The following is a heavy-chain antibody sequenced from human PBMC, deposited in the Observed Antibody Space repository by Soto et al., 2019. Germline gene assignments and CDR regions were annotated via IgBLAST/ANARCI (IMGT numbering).Heavy chain of an antibody. CDR2: IKQDGSEK. CDR3: ARDRRLYCSGGSCYSY. J-gene: IGHJ4*02. D-gene: IGHD2-15*01. CDR1: GFTFSSYW. Sequence: GGSLRLSCAASGFTFSSYWMSWVRQAPGKGLEWVANIKQDGSEKYYVDSVKGRFTISRDNAKNSLYLQMNSLRAEDTAVYYCARDRRLYCSGGSCYSYWGQGTLVTVSS. V-gene: IGHV3-7*05.